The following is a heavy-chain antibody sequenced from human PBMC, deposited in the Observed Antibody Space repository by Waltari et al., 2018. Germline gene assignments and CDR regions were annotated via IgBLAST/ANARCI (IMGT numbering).Heavy chain of an antibody. Sequence: EVQLVESGGGLVQPGGSLRLSCSASGFTFDSYWVNWVRLAPGKGREWGANIRRDGSEKYYVDSVKGRFTVSRDNAKKSLYLQMDSLRAEDTAVYYCAGGLGYLIDYWGQGTLVTVSS. J-gene: IGHJ4*02. CDR3: AGGLGYLIDY. CDR2: IRRDGSEK. D-gene: IGHD3-9*01. V-gene: IGHV3-7*01. CDR1: GFTFDSYW.